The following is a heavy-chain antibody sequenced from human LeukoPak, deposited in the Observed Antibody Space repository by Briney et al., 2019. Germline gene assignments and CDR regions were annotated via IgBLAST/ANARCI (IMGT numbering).Heavy chain of an antibody. CDR2: ISWNSGSI. Sequence: GRSLRLSCAASGFTFDDYAIHWVRQAPGKGLEWVSGISWNSGSIDYADSVKGRFTISRDNAKNFLYLQMNSLRVEDTAFYYCAKDNRRHYTSGPNPDSLHWGQGALVTVSS. V-gene: IGHV3-9*01. CDR3: AKDNRRHYTSGPNPDSLH. CDR1: GFTFDDYA. J-gene: IGHJ4*02. D-gene: IGHD6-19*01.